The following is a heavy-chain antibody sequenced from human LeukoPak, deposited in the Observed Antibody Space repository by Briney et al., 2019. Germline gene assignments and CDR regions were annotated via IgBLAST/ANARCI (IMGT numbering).Heavy chain of an antibody. CDR2: INPSGGST. CDR3: ARNSGWYGVS. J-gene: IGHJ4*02. CDR1: GYTFTSYY. Sequence: ASVKVSCKASGYTFTSYYMHWVRQAPGQGLEWMGIINPSGGSTSYAQKFQGRATMTRDMSTSTVYMELSSLRSEDTAVYYCARNSGWYGVSWGQGTLVTVSS. V-gene: IGHV1-46*01. D-gene: IGHD6-19*01.